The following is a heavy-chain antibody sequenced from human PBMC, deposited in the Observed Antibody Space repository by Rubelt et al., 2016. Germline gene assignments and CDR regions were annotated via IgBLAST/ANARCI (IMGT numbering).Heavy chain of an antibody. V-gene: IGHV3-66*01. CDR3: ARDGRKEGVTMAY. CDR1: GFTFSSYN. J-gene: IGHJ4*02. D-gene: IGHD1-26*01. Sequence: EVQLVESGGGLVKPGGSLRLSCAASGFTFSSYNMNWVRQAPGKGLQWVSVTYAGGGTYYADSVKGRFTISRDNSKNTVYLQMNSLIAEDTAVYYCARDGRKEGVTMAYWGQGTLVTVSS. CDR2: TYAGGGT.